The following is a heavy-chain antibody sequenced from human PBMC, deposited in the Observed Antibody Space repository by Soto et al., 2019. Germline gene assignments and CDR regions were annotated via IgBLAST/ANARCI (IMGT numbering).Heavy chain of an antibody. CDR3: ARLDSTMVRGVITN. D-gene: IGHD3-10*01. CDR2: IYYSGST. V-gene: IGHV4-39*01. Sequence: PSETLSLTCTVSGGSISSSSYYWGWIRQPPGKGLEWIGSIYYSGSTYYNPSLKSRVTISVDTSKNQFSLKLSSVTAADTAVYYCARLDSTMVRGVITNWGQGTLVTVSS. CDR1: GGSISSSSYY. J-gene: IGHJ4*02.